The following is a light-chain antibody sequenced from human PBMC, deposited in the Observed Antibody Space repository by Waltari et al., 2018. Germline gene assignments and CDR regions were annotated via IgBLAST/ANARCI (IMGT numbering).Light chain of an antibody. J-gene: IGKJ4*01. CDR3: QQRSNWPLT. Sequence: EIVLTQSPATLSLSPGERATLSCSASQSVSSYLAWYQQKPGQAPRLLIYDASNRATGSPARLSGSGSGTDFTLTISSLEPEDFAVYYCQQRSNWPLTFGGGTQVEIK. CDR1: QSVSSY. V-gene: IGKV3-11*01. CDR2: DAS.